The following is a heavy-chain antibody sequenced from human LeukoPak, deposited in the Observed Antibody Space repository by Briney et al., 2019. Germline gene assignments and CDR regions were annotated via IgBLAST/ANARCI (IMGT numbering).Heavy chain of an antibody. Sequence: GGSLRLSCAASGFTFSTYWMSWVRQAPGKGLEWVSSISSSSSYIYYADSVKGRFTISRDNAKNSLYLQMNSLRAEDTAVYYCARDLGGASVDYFDYGGQGTLVTVSS. D-gene: IGHD3-16*01. CDR2: ISSSSSYI. CDR3: ARDLGGASVDYFDY. CDR1: GFTFSTYW. V-gene: IGHV3-21*01. J-gene: IGHJ4*02.